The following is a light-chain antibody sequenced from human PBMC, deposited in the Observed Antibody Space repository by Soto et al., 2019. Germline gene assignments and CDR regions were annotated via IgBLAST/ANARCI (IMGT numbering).Light chain of an antibody. V-gene: IGKV1-5*01. Sequence: DIQMTQSPSTLSASVGDRVTITCRASQSISSWLAWYQQKPGKAPKLLIYDASSLESGVPSRFSGSGSGTEFTLTISRLQPDDFATYYCQQYNSWWAFVQGTKVEIK. J-gene: IGKJ1*01. CDR1: QSISSW. CDR2: DAS. CDR3: QQYNSWWA.